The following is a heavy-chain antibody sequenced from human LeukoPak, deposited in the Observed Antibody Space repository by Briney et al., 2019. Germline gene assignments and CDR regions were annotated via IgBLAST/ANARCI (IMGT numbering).Heavy chain of an antibody. CDR2: ISTSSSYT. J-gene: IGHJ4*02. V-gene: IGHV3-11*06. Sequence: GGSLRLSCAASGFTFSDYYMSWIRQAPGNGLEWVSYISTSSSYTNYADSVKGRFTISRDNSKNTLYLQMNSLRAEDTAVYYCAKDYGSGSPTLDYWGQGTLVTVSS. D-gene: IGHD3-10*01. CDR1: GFTFSDYY. CDR3: AKDYGSGSPTLDY.